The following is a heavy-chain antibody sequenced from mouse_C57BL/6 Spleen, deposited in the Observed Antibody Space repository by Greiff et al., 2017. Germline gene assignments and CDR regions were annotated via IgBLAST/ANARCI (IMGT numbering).Heavy chain of an antibody. CDR3: TLPYGSSYWYFDV. CDR2: IRNKANNHAT. V-gene: IGHV6-6*01. Sequence: EVKLLESGGGLVQPGGSMKLSCAASGFTFSDAWMDWVRQSPEKGLEWVAEIRNKANNHATYYAESVKGRFTISRDDSKSSVYLQMNSLRAEDTGIYYCTLPYGSSYWYFDVWGTGTTVTVSS. D-gene: IGHD1-1*01. CDR1: GFTFSDAW. J-gene: IGHJ1*03.